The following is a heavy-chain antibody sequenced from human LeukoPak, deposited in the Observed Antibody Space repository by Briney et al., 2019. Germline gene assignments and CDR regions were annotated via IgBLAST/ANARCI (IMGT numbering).Heavy chain of an antibody. CDR1: GFTFSSYS. Sequence: GGSLRLSCAASGFTFSSYSMNWVRQAPGKGLEWVPSISSSSSYIYYADSVKGRFTISRDNAKNSLYLQMNSLRAEDTAVYYCARDGDYGDYGPPHDYWGQGTLVTVSS. CDR2: ISSSSSYI. D-gene: IGHD4-17*01. V-gene: IGHV3-21*01. J-gene: IGHJ4*02. CDR3: ARDGDYGDYGPPHDY.